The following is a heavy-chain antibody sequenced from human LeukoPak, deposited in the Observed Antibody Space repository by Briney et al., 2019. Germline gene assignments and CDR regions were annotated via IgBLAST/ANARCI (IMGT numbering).Heavy chain of an antibody. V-gene: IGHV4-59*08. CDR3: ARHSPMATIDY. CDR1: GDAISRYY. Sequence: SETLSLTCTLSGDAISRYYWSWIRQPPGRGLEWIGYIYYSGSTNYNHSLKSRVTISVDTYKNQYSLKLSSVTAADTAVYYCARHSPMATIDYWGQGTLVTVSS. CDR2: IYYSGST. J-gene: IGHJ4*02. D-gene: IGHD5-24*01.